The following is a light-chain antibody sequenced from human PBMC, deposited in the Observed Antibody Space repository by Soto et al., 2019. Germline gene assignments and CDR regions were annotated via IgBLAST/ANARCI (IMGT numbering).Light chain of an antibody. J-gene: IGLJ2*01. V-gene: IGLV2-23*02. CDR3: CSYAGGGF. Sequence: QSALTQPASVSGSPGQSITISCTGTSSDIGTYNLVSWYQQHPGKAPKLMIYEVSKRPSGVSYRFSGSKSGNTASLTISGLQTEDEADYYCCSYAGGGFFGGGTKLTVL. CDR2: EVS. CDR1: SSDIGTYNL.